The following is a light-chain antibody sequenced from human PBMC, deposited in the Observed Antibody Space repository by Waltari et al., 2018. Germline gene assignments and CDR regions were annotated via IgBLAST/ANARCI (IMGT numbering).Light chain of an antibody. CDR1: QSFRTS. CDR2: AAS. Sequence: EILFTQSPATLSLSPGERATLSCKASQSFRTSFAWFQQKPGQPPRLLIYAASNRANDIPGRFRGSGSGTDFTLSISSLEPEDLAVYYCHQGYSWPFTFGGGTKVQIK. J-gene: IGKJ4*01. CDR3: HQGYSWPFT. V-gene: IGKV3-11*01.